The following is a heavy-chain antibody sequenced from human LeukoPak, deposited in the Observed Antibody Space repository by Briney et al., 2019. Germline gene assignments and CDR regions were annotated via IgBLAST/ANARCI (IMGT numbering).Heavy chain of an antibody. V-gene: IGHV1-2*02. D-gene: IGHD2-2*01. CDR2: INPNSGGT. Sequence: ASVKVSCKAYGYTFTGYYTHWVRQAPGQGLEWMGWINPNSGGTNYAQKFQGRVTMTRDTSISTAYMELSRLRSDDTAVYYCARGVVVVPAGHSHFDYWGQGTLVTVSS. CDR1: GYTFTGYY. J-gene: IGHJ4*02. CDR3: ARGVVVVPAGHSHFDY.